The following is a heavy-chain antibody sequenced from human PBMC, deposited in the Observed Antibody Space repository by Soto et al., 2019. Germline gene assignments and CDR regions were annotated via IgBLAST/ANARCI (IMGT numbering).Heavy chain of an antibody. CDR3: ARSDRPQYNWNYDLTYYYGMDV. CDR1: GYTFTGYY. J-gene: IGHJ6*02. D-gene: IGHD1-7*01. Sequence: ASVKVSCKASGYTFTGYYMHWVRQAPGQGLEWMGWINPNSGGTNYAQKFQGWVTMTRDTSISTAYMELSRLRSDDTAVYYCARSDRPQYNWNYDLTYYYGMDVWGQGTTVTVSS. CDR2: INPNSGGT. V-gene: IGHV1-2*04.